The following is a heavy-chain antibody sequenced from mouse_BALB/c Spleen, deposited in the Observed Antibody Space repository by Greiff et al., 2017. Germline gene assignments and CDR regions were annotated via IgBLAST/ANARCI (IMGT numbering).Heavy chain of an antibody. CDR3: ARDYRSYYFDY. CDR1: GYTFTSYW. Sequence: VQLQQPGAELVKPGASVKLSCKASGYTFTSYWMHWVKQRPGLGLEWIGEIDPSDSYTNYNQKFKGKATLTVDKSSSTAYMQLSSLTSEDSAVYYCARDYRSYYFDYWGQGTTLTVSS. V-gene: IGHV1-69*02. D-gene: IGHD2-14*01. CDR2: IDPSDSYT. J-gene: IGHJ2*01.